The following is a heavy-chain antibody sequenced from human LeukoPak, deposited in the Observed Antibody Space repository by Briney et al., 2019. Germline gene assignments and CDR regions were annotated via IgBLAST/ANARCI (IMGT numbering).Heavy chain of an antibody. D-gene: IGHD2-2*01. CDR1: GGSISSYY. V-gene: IGHV4-59*01. Sequence: PSETLSLTCTVSGGSISSYYWSWIRQPPGKGLEWIGYMYYSGSTNYNPSLKSRVTISVDTSKNQFSLKLSSVTAADTAVYHCARVNIVVVPAAIDIDWFDPWGQGTLVTVSS. CDR2: MYYSGST. J-gene: IGHJ5*02. CDR3: ARVNIVVVPAAIDIDWFDP.